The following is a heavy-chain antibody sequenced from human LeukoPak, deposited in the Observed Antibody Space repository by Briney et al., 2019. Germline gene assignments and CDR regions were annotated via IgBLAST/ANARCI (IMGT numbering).Heavy chain of an antibody. J-gene: IGHJ4*02. Sequence: SETLSLTCSVSAGSSPTIFSTGARSGRPPALALKWIGSVYYFGNAYYRPSLMSRATISIATSKKRISLTLTSVTARDTGIDYCATHKEGSYFESWGQGTLVTVSS. CDR3: ATHKEGSYFES. D-gene: IGHD3-10*01. CDR1: AGSSPTIFST. V-gene: IGHV4-39*01. CDR2: VYYFGNA.